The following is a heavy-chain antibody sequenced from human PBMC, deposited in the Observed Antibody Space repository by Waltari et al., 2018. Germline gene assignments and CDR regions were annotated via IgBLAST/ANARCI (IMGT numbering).Heavy chain of an antibody. Sequence: QVQLVQSGAEVKKPGSSVKVSCKASGGPFSSSAISRVRPAPGQGLGWMGGIIPIFGTANYAQKFQGRVTITADESTSTAYMELSSLRSEDTAVYYCASIPLGYYYYYMDVWGKGTTVTVSS. D-gene: IGHD2-21*01. J-gene: IGHJ6*03. V-gene: IGHV1-69*12. CDR1: GGPFSSSA. CDR3: ASIPLGYYYYYMDV. CDR2: IIPIFGTA.